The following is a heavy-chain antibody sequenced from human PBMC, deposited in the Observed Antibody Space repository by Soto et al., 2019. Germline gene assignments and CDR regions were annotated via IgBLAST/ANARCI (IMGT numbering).Heavy chain of an antibody. CDR1: GYSFTGYY. CDR3: ARIGTSVAEYDY. J-gene: IGHJ4*02. D-gene: IGHD6-19*01. V-gene: IGHV1-2*02. Sequence: QVQLVQSGAEVKKPGASVKVSCEASGYSFTGYYMHWVRQAPGQGLEWMGWINPDSGDTSYAQKFQGRVTMTRDTSISTAYMGLSRLRSDDTAVFYCARIGTSVAEYDYWGQGTLVTVSS. CDR2: INPDSGDT.